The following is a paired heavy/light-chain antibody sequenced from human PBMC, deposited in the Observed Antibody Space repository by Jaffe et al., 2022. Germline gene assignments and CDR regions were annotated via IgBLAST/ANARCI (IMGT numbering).Light chain of an antibody. CDR2: DTS. J-gene: IGLJ3*02. Sequence: QAVVTQEPSLTVSPGGTVTLTCGSSTGAVTSGHYPYWFQQKPGQAPRTLIYDTSNKHSWTPARFSGSLLGGKAALTLSGAQPEDEADYYCLLSYSGASVFGGGTKLTVL. CDR3: LLSYSGASV. V-gene: IGLV7-46*01. CDR1: TGAVTSGHY.
Heavy chain of an antibody. V-gene: IGHV1-2*06. CDR1: GYTFTGYY. CDR2: INPNNGGT. D-gene: IGHD1-1*01. CDR3: ARGKMGGTIGALDI. J-gene: IGHJ3*02. Sequence: QVQLVQSGAEVKKPGASVKVSCKASGYTFTGYYIHWVRQAPGQGLEWIVRINPNNGGTNYAQKFQGRVTMTRDTSISTAYMELSSLTSDDTAVYYCARGKMGGTIGALDIWGQGTMVTVSS.